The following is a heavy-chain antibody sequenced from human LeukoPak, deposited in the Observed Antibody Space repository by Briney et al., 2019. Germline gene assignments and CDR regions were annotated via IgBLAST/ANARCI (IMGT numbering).Heavy chain of an antibody. Sequence: ASVTVSCTASGYTFTSYYMHWARQAPGQGLEWMGIINPSGGSTSYAQKFQGRVTMTRDTSTSTVYMELSSLRSEDTAVYYCARDHLEYSSSGGGMDVWGQGTTVTVSS. CDR2: INPSGGST. D-gene: IGHD6-6*01. J-gene: IGHJ6*02. CDR1: GYTFTSYY. V-gene: IGHV1-46*01. CDR3: ARDHLEYSSSGGGMDV.